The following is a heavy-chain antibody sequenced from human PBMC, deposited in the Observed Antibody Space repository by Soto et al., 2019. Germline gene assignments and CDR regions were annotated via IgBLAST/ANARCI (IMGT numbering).Heavy chain of an antibody. Sequence: QVQLVESGGGVVQPGRSLRLSCAASGFTFSSYAMHWVRQAPGKGLEWVAVISYDGINKYYADSVKGRFTISRDNSKNMLYLQMNSLRAEVTAVFFCARGRYCTNSVCYKGWFDPWGQGTLVTVSS. CDR2: ISYDGINK. V-gene: IGHV3-30-3*01. CDR3: ARGRYCTNSVCYKGWFDP. J-gene: IGHJ5*02. D-gene: IGHD2-8*01. CDR1: GFTFSSYA.